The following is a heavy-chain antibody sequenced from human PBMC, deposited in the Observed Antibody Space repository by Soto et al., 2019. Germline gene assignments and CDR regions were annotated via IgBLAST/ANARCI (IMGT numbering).Heavy chain of an antibody. J-gene: IGHJ6*02. V-gene: IGHV3-23*01. Sequence: EVQLLESGGGLVQPGGSLRLSCAGSGFTFINYAMSWFRQAPGKGLECVSVISASGGNTWYADSMKGRFTISRDTSKNTLYLQMNSLRAEDTAVYYCARGGQQSLIRQGVDVWGQGTTVTVSS. D-gene: IGHD6-19*01. CDR1: GFTFINYA. CDR3: ARGGQQSLIRQGVDV. CDR2: ISASGGNT.